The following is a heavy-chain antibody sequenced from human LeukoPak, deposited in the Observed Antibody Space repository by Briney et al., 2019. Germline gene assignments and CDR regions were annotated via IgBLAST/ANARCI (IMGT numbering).Heavy chain of an antibody. CDR1: GGSISSSDYY. CDR3: ARSLKTYYYDSDAFDI. CDR2: IYYTGSS. Sequence: SETLSLTCTVSGGSISSSDYYWGWIRQPPGKGLEWIGNIYYTGSSSYNSSLKSRVTISVDTSKNQFSLKLSSVTAADTAVYYCARSLKTYYYDSDAFDIWGQGTMVTVSS. V-gene: IGHV4-39*07. D-gene: IGHD3-22*01. J-gene: IGHJ3*02.